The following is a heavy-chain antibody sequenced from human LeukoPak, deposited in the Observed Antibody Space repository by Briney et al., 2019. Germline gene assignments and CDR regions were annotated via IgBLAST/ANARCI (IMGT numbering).Heavy chain of an antibody. D-gene: IGHD2-2*01. CDR3: AREFCSSTGCYEALGY. Sequence: GGSLRLSCAASGFSFSSYAMHWVRQAPGKGLKYVSAISSNGGSTYYANSVKGRFTISRDNSKNTLYLQMGSLRAEDMAVYYCAREFCSSTGCYEALGYWGQGTLVTVSS. CDR2: ISSNGGST. J-gene: IGHJ4*02. V-gene: IGHV3-64*01. CDR1: GFSFSSYA.